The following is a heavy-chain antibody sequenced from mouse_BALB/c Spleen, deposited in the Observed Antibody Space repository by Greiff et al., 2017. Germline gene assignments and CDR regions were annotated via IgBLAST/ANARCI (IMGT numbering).Heavy chain of an antibody. D-gene: IGHD2-3*01. J-gene: IGHJ4*01. V-gene: IGHV1-5*01. CDR3: TNGYYPYAVDY. CDR2: IYPGNSDT. CDR1: GYSFTSYW. Sequence: EVQLQQSGTVLARPGASVKMSCKASGYSFTSYWMHWVKQRPGQGLEWIGAIYPGNSDTSYNQKFKGKAKLTAVTSASTAYMELSSLTNEDSAVYYCTNGYYPYAVDYWGQGTSVTVSS.